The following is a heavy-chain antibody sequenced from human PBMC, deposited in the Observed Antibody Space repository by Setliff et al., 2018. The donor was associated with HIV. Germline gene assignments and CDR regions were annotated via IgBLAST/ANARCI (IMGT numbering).Heavy chain of an antibody. CDR2: IKGDGSST. CDR3: ARDYCSGGSCVDAFDI. J-gene: IGHJ3*02. Sequence: GGSLRLSCAASGFTFSSYWMHWVRQAPGKGLMWVSRIKGDGSSTSYADSVKGRFTISRDNAKNTLYLQMNSLRAEDTAVYYCARDYCSGGSCVDAFDIWGQGTMVTVSS. V-gene: IGHV3-74*01. D-gene: IGHD2-15*01. CDR1: GFTFSSYW.